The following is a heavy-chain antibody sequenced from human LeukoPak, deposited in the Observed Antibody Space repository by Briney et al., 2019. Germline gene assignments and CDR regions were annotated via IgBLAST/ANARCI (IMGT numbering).Heavy chain of an antibody. CDR2: IYYSGST. Sequence: SETLSLTCTVSGGSISSSSYYWGWIRQPPGKGLEWIGSIYYSGSTYYNPSLKSRVTISVDTSKNQFSLKLTSVTAADTAVYHCARQTSGWFFDYWGQGTLVTVSS. CDR3: ARQTSGWFFDY. D-gene: IGHD6-19*01. V-gene: IGHV4-39*01. CDR1: GGSISSSSYY. J-gene: IGHJ4*02.